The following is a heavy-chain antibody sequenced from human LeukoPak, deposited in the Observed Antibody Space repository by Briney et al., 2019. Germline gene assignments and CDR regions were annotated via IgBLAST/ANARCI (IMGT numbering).Heavy chain of an antibody. CDR1: GGSISSSSYY. CDR3: ARLVAAAGPIDY. V-gene: IGHV4-39*01. Sequence: SETLSLTCTVSGGSISSSSYYWGWIRQPPGKGLEWIESIYYSGSTYYNPSLKSRVTISVDTSKNQFSLKLSSVTAADTAVYYCARLVAAAGPIDYWGQGTLVTVSS. CDR2: IYYSGST. J-gene: IGHJ4*02. D-gene: IGHD6-13*01.